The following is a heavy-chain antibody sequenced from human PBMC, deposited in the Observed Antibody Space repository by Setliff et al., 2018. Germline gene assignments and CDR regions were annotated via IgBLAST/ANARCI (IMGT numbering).Heavy chain of an antibody. V-gene: IGHV4-34*01. CDR3: ARSPITIFGVVLHPLDY. J-gene: IGHJ4*02. CDR1: GGSFSGYY. Sequence: PSETLSLTCAVYGGSFSGYYWSWIRQPPGKGLEWIGEINHSGSTNYNPSLKGRVTISVDTSKNQFSLKLSSVTAADTAVYYCARSPITIFGVVLHPLDYWGQGTLVTVSS. D-gene: IGHD3-3*01. CDR2: INHSGST.